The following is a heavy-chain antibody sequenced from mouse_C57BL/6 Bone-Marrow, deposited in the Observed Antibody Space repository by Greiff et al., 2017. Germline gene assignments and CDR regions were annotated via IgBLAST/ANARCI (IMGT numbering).Heavy chain of an antibody. V-gene: IGHV7-1*01. CDR1: GFTFSDFY. Sequence: EVMLVESGGGLVQSGRSLRLSCATSGFTFSDFYMEWVRQAPGKGLEWIAASRNKANDYTTEYSASVKGRFIVSRDTSQSILYLQMNALRAEDTAIYYCARDADGLAWFAYWGQGTLVTVSA. CDR3: ARDADGLAWFAY. J-gene: IGHJ3*01. D-gene: IGHD2-3*01. CDR2: SRNKANDYTT.